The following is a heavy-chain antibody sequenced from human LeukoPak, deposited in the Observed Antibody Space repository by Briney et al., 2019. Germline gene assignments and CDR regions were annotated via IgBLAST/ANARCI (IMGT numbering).Heavy chain of an antibody. V-gene: IGHV3-11*04. Sequence: GGSLRLSCAASGFTFSDYYMSWIRQAPGKGLEWVSYISSSGSTIYYADSVRGRFTISRDNAKNSLYLQMNSLRAEDTAVYYCAREGSTLGSSGSGSHYNFDYWGQGTLVTVSS. CDR1: GFTFSDYY. D-gene: IGHD3-10*01. CDR3: AREGSTLGSSGSGSHYNFDY. CDR2: ISSSGSTI. J-gene: IGHJ4*02.